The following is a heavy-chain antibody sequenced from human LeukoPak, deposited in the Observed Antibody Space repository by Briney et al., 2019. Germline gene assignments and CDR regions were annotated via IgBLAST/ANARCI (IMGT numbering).Heavy chain of an antibody. CDR3: AKEWNNFKGASRPFDY. V-gene: IGHV3-23*01. J-gene: IGHJ4*02. Sequence: GGSLRPSCAASGFTFSSYAMSWVRQAPGKGLEWVSAISGSGGSTYYADSVKGRFTISRDNSKNTLYLQMNSLRAEDTAVYYCAKEWNNFKGASRPFDYWGQGTLVTVSS. D-gene: IGHD1-1*01. CDR2: ISGSGGST. CDR1: GFTFSSYA.